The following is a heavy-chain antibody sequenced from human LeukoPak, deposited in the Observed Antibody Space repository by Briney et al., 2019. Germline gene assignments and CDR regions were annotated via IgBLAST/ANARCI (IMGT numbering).Heavy chain of an antibody. D-gene: IGHD6-13*01. Sequence: SETLPLTCTASGGSISSYYWSWIRQPAGKGLEWNGRIYTSGSTNYNPSLKSRITMSVDTSKNQFSLKLSSVTAADTAVYYCARDEGSSWSNWFDPWGQGTLVTVSS. CDR2: IYTSGST. CDR1: GGSISSYY. CDR3: ARDEGSSWSNWFDP. V-gene: IGHV4-4*07. J-gene: IGHJ5*02.